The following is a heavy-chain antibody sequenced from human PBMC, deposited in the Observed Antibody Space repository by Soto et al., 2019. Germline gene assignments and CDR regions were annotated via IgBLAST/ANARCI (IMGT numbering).Heavy chain of an antibody. CDR3: ARDNPDYGSGSYSYYFEY. J-gene: IGHJ4*02. CDR1: GYTFTSYY. D-gene: IGHD3-10*01. V-gene: IGHV1-46*03. CDR2: INPSGGST. Sequence: GASVKVSCKASGYTFTSYYMHWVRQAPGQGLEWMGIINPSGGSTSYAQKFQGRVTMTRDTSTSTVYMELSSLRSEDTAVYYCARDNPDYGSGSYSYYFEYWGQGTRVTVAS.